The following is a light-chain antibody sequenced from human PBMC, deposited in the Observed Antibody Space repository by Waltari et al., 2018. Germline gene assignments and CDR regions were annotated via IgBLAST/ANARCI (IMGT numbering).Light chain of an antibody. J-gene: IGKJ1*01. V-gene: IGKV4-1*01. CDR1: QSVLYSPNSKNY. CDR3: HQYSTTPWT. Sequence: DFVMTQSPDSLAVSLGERATINCKSSQSVLYSPNSKNYLAWYQQKPGQPPKLLIYWASPRESGVPDRFSGSGSGTDFTLTISSLQAEDVAVYYCHQYSTTPWTFGQGTKVEI. CDR2: WAS.